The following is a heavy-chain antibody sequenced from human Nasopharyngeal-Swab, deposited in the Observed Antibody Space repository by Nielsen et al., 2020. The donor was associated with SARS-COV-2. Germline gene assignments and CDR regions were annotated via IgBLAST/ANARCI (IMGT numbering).Heavy chain of an antibody. CDR3: ASGLNWFPFDY. D-gene: IGHD3-9*01. Sequence: PGKGLEWIGYIYYSGSTNYNPSLKSRVTISVDTSKNQFFLKLSSVTAADTAVYYCASGLNWFPFDYWGQGTLVTVSS. CDR2: IYYSGST. V-gene: IGHV4-59*13. J-gene: IGHJ4*02.